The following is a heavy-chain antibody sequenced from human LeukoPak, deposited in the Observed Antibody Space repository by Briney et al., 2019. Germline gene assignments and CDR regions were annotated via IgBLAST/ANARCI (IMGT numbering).Heavy chain of an antibody. Sequence: SETLSLTCTVSGGFISSYYWSWIRQPAGKGLEWIGRIYTSGSTNYNPSLKSRVTMSVDTSKNQFSLKLSSVTAADTAVYYCAREGRGLQLWLGTSWFDPWGQGTLVTVSS. V-gene: IGHV4-4*07. CDR2: IYTSGST. D-gene: IGHD5-18*01. J-gene: IGHJ5*02. CDR3: AREGRGLQLWLGTSWFDP. CDR1: GGFISSYY.